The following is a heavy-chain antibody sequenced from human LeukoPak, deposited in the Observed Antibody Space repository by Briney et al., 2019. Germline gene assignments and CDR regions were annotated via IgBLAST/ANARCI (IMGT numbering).Heavy chain of an antibody. J-gene: IGHJ4*02. D-gene: IGHD6-13*01. Sequence: PSETLSLTCTVSGGSNSSASYYWSWIRQPAGKGLEWIGRVYTSGSTNYNPSLESRVTMSVDTSKNQFSLNLSSVTAADTAVYYCARGNSSSWPLDYWGQGALVTVSS. CDR2: VYTSGST. V-gene: IGHV4-61*02. CDR3: ARGNSSSWPLDY. CDR1: GGSNSSASYY.